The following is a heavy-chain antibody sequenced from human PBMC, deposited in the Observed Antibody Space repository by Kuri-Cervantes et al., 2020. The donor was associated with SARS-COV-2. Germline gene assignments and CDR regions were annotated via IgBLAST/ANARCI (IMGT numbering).Heavy chain of an antibody. V-gene: IGHV4-59*01. CDR2: IYYSGST. D-gene: IGHD2-2*01. Sequence: ESLKISCAVYGESFSDYYWSWIRQPPGKGLEWIGYIYYSGSTNYNPSLKSRVAISVDTSKNQFSLKLSSVTAADTAVYYCARDRPAYYYYYYGMDVWGQGTTVTVSS. J-gene: IGHJ6*02. CDR3: ARDRPAYYYYYYGMDV. CDR1: GESFSDYY.